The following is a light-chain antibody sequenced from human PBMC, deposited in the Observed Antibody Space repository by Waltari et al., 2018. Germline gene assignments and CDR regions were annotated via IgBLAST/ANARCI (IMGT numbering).Light chain of an antibody. V-gene: IGKV2-30*02. CDR2: KVS. J-gene: IGKJ2*01. CDR3: LQNTYWPFI. Sequence: DVVLPQSPVSLPVTLGQPASISCGYSQSLVLSAGTTYLNWFHQRPGQSPRRLIYKVSDRDSGVPDRCSGSGSGTDFTLKSSRVEAEDVGIYYCLQNTYWPFIFGQGTKLEIK. CDR1: QSLVLSAGTTY.